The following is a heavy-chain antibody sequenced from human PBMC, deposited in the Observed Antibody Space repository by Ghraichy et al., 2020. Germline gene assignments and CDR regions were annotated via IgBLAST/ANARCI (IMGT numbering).Heavy chain of an antibody. D-gene: IGHD5-18*01. CDR3: ARGPVRIQLWLRGEAAFDI. J-gene: IGHJ3*02. V-gene: IGHV4-34*01. Sequence: SETLSLTCAVYGGSFSGYYWSWIRQPPGKGLEWIGEINHSGSTNYNPSLKSRVTISVDTSKNQFSLKLSSVTAADTAVYYCARGPVRIQLWLRGEAAFDIWGQGTMVTVSS. CDR1: GGSFSGYY. CDR2: INHSGST.